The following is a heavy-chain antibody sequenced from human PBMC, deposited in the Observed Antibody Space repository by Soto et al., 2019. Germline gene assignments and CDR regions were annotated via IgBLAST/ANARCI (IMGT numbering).Heavy chain of an antibody. CDR2: ISAYNGNT. V-gene: IGHV1-18*04. Sequence: GAAVKVSCKASGYTFTSYGISWVRQAPGQGLEWMGWISAYNGNTNYAQKLQGRVTMTTDTSTSTAYMELRSLRSDDTAVYYCARDLIPSTTYYDFWSGYRYYFDYWGQGTLVTVSS. D-gene: IGHD3-3*01. CDR3: ARDLIPSTTYYDFWSGYRYYFDY. J-gene: IGHJ4*02. CDR1: GYTFTSYG.